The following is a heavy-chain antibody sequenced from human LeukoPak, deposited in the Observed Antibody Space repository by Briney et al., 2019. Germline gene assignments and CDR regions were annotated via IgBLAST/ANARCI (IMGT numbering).Heavy chain of an antibody. CDR2: INYGRSS. CDR1: GGSISSYY. Sequence: PSETLSLTCTVSGGSISSYYWSWIRQPPGKGLEWIGYINYGRSSNSNPSFKSRVTISADTSSNQISLKLSSVTAADTAIYYCARHVVGILRYIGGDYYGLDVWGQGTTVTVSS. J-gene: IGHJ6*02. V-gene: IGHV4-59*08. CDR3: ARHVVGILRYIGGDYYGLDV. D-gene: IGHD3-9*01.